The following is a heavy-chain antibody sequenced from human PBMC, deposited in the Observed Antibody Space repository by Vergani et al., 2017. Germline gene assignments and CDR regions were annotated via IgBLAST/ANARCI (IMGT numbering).Heavy chain of an antibody. CDR1: GGSISSYY. J-gene: IGHJ6*02. CDR3: ARAGTNDYSNYDRGGRDV. Sequence: QVQLQESGPGLVKPSETLSLTCTVSGGSISSYYWSWIRQPPGKGLEWIGYIYYSGSTNYNPSLKSRVTISVDTSKNQFSLKLRSVTAADTAVDYGARAGTNDYSNYDRGGRDVWGQGTTVTVSS. D-gene: IGHD4-11*01. CDR2: IYYSGST. V-gene: IGHV4-59*12.